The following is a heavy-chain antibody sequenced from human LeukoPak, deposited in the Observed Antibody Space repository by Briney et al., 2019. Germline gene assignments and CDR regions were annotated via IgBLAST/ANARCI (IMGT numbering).Heavy chain of an antibody. V-gene: IGHV3-21*04. CDR1: GFTLSSYS. Sequence: GGSLRLSCAASGFTLSSYSMNWVRQARGKGLEWVSSTSSSSSYIYYADSVKGRFTISRDNAKNSLYLQMNSLRAEDTAVYYCAKPTENDYVWGSYRHWGQGTLVTVSS. D-gene: IGHD3-16*02. CDR2: TSSSSSYI. J-gene: IGHJ4*02. CDR3: AKPTENDYVWGSYRH.